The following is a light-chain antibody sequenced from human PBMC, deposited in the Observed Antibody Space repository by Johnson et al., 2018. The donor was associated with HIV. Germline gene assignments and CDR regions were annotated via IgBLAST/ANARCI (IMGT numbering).Light chain of an antibody. J-gene: IGLJ1*01. CDR1: SSNIGNNY. CDR2: ENN. Sequence: QLVLTQPPSVSAAPGQKVTISCSGSSSNIGNNYVSWYQQLPGTAPKLLIYENNKRPSGIPDRFSGSKSGTSATLDITGLQSGDEADYYCGTLDSSLSAYVFGNGTKVTVL. V-gene: IGLV1-51*02. CDR3: GTLDSSLSAYV.